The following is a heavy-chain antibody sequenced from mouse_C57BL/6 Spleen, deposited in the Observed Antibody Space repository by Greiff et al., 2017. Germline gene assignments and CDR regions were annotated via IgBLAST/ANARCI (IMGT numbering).Heavy chain of an antibody. Sequence: QVQLQQSGAELARPGASVKLSCKASGYTFTSYGISWVKQRTGQGLEWIGEIYTRSGNHYYNEKFKGKATLPADKASSTAYMELRSLTSEDSAVYFCATGSPYYFDYWGQGTTLTVSS. D-gene: IGHD2-2*01. CDR3: ATGSPYYFDY. J-gene: IGHJ2*01. CDR1: GYTFTSYG. V-gene: IGHV1-81*01. CDR2: IYTRSGNH.